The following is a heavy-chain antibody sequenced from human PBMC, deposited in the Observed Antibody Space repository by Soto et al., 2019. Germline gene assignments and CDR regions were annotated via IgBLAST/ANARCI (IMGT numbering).Heavy chain of an antibody. CDR1: GFTFSSYG. D-gene: IGHD3-9*01. CDR3: AKDLGPYYDILTGLGFDP. V-gene: IGHV3-30*18. CDR2: ISYDGSNK. J-gene: IGHJ5*02. Sequence: GGSLRLSCAASGFTFSSYGMHWVRQAPGKGLEWVAVISYDGSNKYYADFVKGRFTISRDNSKNTLYLQMNSLRAEDTAVYYCAKDLGPYYDILTGLGFDPWGQGTLVTVSS.